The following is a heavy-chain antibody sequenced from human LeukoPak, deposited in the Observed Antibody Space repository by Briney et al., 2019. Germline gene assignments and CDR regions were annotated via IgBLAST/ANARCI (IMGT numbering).Heavy chain of an antibody. CDR2: ISSSSTTI. V-gene: IGHV3-48*02. CDR3: ARDFRGLSWYFDY. Sequence: PGGSLRLSCAAAGFTFKNYNMNWVRQAPGKGLEWVSYISSSSTTIYYADPVKGRFTISRDNAKNSLYLQMNSLRDEDTAVYYCARDFRGLSWYFDYWGQGSLVIVSS. D-gene: IGHD3-10*01. CDR1: GFTFKNYN. J-gene: IGHJ4*02.